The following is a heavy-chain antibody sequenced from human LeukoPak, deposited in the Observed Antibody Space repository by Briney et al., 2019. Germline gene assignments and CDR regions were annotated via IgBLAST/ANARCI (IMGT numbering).Heavy chain of an antibody. V-gene: IGHV3-23*01. CDR2: INAVFANT. Sequence: GGSLRLSCAASGFTFYNYVVSWLPQAPGEGLEWGSTINAVFANTYSVDSVKSRFTISRDNSKSTLYLQMNSLRAEDTAVDYCAKDLFSGSGRAGNMDVWGKGTTVIVSS. D-gene: IGHD3-10*01. J-gene: IGHJ6*03. CDR3: AKDLFSGSGRAGNMDV. CDR1: GFTFYNYV.